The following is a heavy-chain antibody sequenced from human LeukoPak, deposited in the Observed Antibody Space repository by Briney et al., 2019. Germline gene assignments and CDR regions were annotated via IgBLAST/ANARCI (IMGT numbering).Heavy chain of an antibody. CDR3: ARAPMQFWAFDY. CDR1: GCSISSGYY. V-gene: IGHV4-38-2*01. D-gene: IGHD6-19*01. CDR2: IYHSGIT. J-gene: IGHJ4*02. Sequence: SETLSLICAVSGCSISSGYYWGWGRPPPGKGLEWIGSIYHSGITYYNPSLKSRVAMSVDTSKKQFSLKLSSVTAADTAVYFCARAPMQFWAFDYWGQGTLVTVSS.